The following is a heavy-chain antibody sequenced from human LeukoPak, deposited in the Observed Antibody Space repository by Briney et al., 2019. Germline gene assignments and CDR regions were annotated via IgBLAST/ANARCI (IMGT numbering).Heavy chain of an antibody. J-gene: IGHJ4*02. D-gene: IGHD1-14*01. Sequence: QTGGSLRLSCAASGFTFSSYWMHWVRQVPGKGLVWVARINPGGSSITYADSVKGRFTISRDNAKNTLYLQMDSLRAEDTGVYYCARSNQADDHWGQGTLVTVSS. CDR1: GFTFSSYW. V-gene: IGHV3-74*01. CDR2: INPGGSSI. CDR3: ARSNQADDH.